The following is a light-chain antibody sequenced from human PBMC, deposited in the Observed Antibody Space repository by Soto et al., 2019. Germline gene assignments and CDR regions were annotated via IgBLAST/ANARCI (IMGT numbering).Light chain of an antibody. CDR1: QSVSSS. J-gene: IGKJ1*01. V-gene: IGKV3D-15*01. CDR2: AAS. CDR3: QQYNNWPPTWT. Sequence: EIVLTQSPGTLSASPGERVTLSCRASQSVSSSSLAWYQQKPGQAPRLLIYAASSRATGIPDRFSGSGSGTEFTLTISSLQSEDFAVYYCQQYNNWPPTWTFGQGTKVDIK.